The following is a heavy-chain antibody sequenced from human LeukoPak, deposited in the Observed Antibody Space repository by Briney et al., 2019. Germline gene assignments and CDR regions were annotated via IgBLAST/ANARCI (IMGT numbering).Heavy chain of an antibody. V-gene: IGHV3-30*03. Sequence: PGGSLRLSCAASGFTFSSYGMHWVRQAPGKGLEWVAVISYDGSNKYYADSVKGRFTISRDNSKNTLYLQMNSLRAEDTAVYCCARDAEEGWFGELSRYLWFDPWGQGTLVTVSS. D-gene: IGHD3-10*01. CDR1: GFTFSSYG. J-gene: IGHJ5*02. CDR2: ISYDGSNK. CDR3: ARDAEEGWFGELSRYLWFDP.